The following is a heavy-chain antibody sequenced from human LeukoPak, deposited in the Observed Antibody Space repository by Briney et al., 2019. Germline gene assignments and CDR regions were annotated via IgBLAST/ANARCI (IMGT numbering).Heavy chain of an antibody. CDR1: GFTVSSDY. Sequence: GESLRLSCAASGFTVSSDYMSWVRQAPGKGLECVSVIYSGGGTHYADSVKGRFSISRDNSKSTLFLQMNSLILEDTAVYYCVRDDKSRMDWGQGTLVTVSS. CDR3: VRDDKSRMD. CDR2: IYSGGGT. J-gene: IGHJ4*02. V-gene: IGHV3-66*01. D-gene: IGHD2-15*01.